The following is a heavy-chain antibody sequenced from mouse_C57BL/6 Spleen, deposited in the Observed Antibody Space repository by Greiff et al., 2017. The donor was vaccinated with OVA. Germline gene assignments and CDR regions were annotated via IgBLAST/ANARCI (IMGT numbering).Heavy chain of an antibody. V-gene: IGHV1-15*01. D-gene: IGHD2-4*01. Sequence: VQLQQSGAELVRPGASVTLSCKASGYTFTDYEMHWVKQTPVHGLEWIGAIDPETGGTAYNQKFKGKAILTADKSSSTAYMELRSLTSEDSAVYYCTRWIYDDYEDWGQGTLVTVSA. CDR3: TRWIYDDYED. CDR1: GYTFTDYE. J-gene: IGHJ3*01. CDR2: IDPETGGT.